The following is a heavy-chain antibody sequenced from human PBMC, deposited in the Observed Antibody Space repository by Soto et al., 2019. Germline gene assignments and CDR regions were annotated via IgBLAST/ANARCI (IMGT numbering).Heavy chain of an antibody. V-gene: IGHV4-39*01. D-gene: IGHD6-25*01. CDR3: ARHEAGWYFDS. Sequence: QLQLQGSGPGLVKPSETLSLTCTVSRGSISSGTNSSAWIRQPPGKGLEWIANIYYGGSTFYNPPLKSRVTISLATSKNQFTLKRRDVTAADTAVYYCARHEAGWYFDSWGQGTLVTVSS. CDR2: IYYGGST. CDR1: RGSISSGTNS. J-gene: IGHJ4*02.